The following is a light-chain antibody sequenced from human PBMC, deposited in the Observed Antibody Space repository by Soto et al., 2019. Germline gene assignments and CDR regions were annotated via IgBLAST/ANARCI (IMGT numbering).Light chain of an antibody. CDR1: QSISSW. V-gene: IGKV1-5*01. Sequence: DIQMTQSPSTLSASVGERVTITCRASQSISSWLAWYQQKPGKAPKLLIYDASSLESGVPSRFSSSGSGTEFTLTISSLQPDDFATYYCQQYNSYSWTFGKGTKVEIK. CDR2: DAS. CDR3: QQYNSYSWT. J-gene: IGKJ1*01.